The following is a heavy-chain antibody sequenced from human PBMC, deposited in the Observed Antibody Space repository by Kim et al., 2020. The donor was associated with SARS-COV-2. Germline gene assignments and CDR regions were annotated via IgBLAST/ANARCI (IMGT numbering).Heavy chain of an antibody. V-gene: IGHV4-34*01. D-gene: IGHD6-13*01. CDR3: ARGYGSSSWYVRNWFDP. CDR1: GGSFSGYY. CDR2: INHSGST. J-gene: IGHJ5*02. Sequence: SETLSLTCAVYGGSFSGYYWSWIRQPPGKGLEWIGEINHSGSTNYNPSLKSRVTISVDTSKNQFSLKLSSVTAADTAVYYCARGYGSSSWYVRNWFDPWGQGTLVTVSS.